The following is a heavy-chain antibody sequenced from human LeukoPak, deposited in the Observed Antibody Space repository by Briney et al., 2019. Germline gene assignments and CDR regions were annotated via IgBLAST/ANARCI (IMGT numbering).Heavy chain of an antibody. Sequence: ASVNVSCKASGYTFSAFYKHWVRQAPGQGLEWVGWINPNTGGTTYAQKFQGRVTMTRDTSISTAYMELSSLRSDDTAVYYCARGLLSGVPPEYCAMDVWGQGTTVTVSS. CDR2: INPNTGGT. V-gene: IGHV1-2*02. D-gene: IGHD3-3*01. CDR3: ARGLLSGVPPEYCAMDV. CDR1: GYTFSAFY. J-gene: IGHJ6*02.